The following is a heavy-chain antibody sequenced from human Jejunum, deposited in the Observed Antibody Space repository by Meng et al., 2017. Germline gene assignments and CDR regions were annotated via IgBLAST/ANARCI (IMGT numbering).Heavy chain of an antibody. J-gene: IGHJ4*02. CDR3: ARDMYSYGYYDY. Sequence: QLQLVQSGYELKRPGASVKVSCKSSGYTFTNYAINWVRQAPGQGLQWMGRINTNTGKPTYAQDFTGRFVFSMDTSVTTAYLEISSLEAEDTATYYCARDMYSYGYYDYWGQGTLVTVSS. CDR2: INTNTGKP. D-gene: IGHD5-18*01. CDR1: GYTFTNYA. V-gene: IGHV7-4-1*02.